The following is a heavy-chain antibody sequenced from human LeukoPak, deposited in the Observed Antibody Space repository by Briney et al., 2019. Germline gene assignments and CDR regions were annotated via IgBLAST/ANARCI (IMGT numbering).Heavy chain of an antibody. CDR3: ARGDYDILTGSLFH. J-gene: IGHJ4*02. CDR2: IIPIFGTA. D-gene: IGHD3-9*01. Sequence: ASVKASCKASGGTFSSYAISWVRQAPGQGLEWMGGIIPIFGTANYAQKFQGRVTITADKSTSTAYMELSSLRSEDTAVYYCARGDYDILTGSLFHWGQGTLVTVSS. CDR1: GGTFSSYA. V-gene: IGHV1-69*06.